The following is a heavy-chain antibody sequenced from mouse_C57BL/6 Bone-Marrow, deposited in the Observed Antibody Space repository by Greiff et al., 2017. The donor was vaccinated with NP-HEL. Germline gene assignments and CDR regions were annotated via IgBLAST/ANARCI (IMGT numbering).Heavy chain of an antibody. D-gene: IGHD1-1*01. CDR1: GYTFTSYW. J-gene: IGHJ2*01. V-gene: IGHV1-52*01. CDR3: ASRHYYGSSKDFDY. Sequence: QVQLPQPGAELVRPGSSVKLSCKASGYTFTSYWMHWVKQRPIQGLEWIGNIDPSDSETHYNQKFKDKATLTVDKSSSTAYMQLSSLTSEDSAVYYCASRHYYGSSKDFDYWGQGTNLTVSS. CDR2: IDPSDSET.